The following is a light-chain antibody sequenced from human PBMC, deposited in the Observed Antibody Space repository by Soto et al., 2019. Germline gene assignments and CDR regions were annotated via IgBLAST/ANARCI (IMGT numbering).Light chain of an antibody. V-gene: IGKV4-1*01. CDR2: WAS. CDR3: QQYLSPLPT. J-gene: IGKJ2*01. Sequence: DIVMTQFPDSLAVSLGERATINCKSSQSVLYSSNNKNYLAWYQQRPGQPPKLPTSWASTRESGVPDRFNGSGSGTDFTLTIDNLQAEDVAVYFCQQYLSPLPTFGQGTKLEIK. CDR1: QSVLYSSNNKNY.